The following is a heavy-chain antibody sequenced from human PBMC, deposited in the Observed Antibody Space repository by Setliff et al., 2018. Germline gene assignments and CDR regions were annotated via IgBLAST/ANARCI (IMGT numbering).Heavy chain of an antibody. CDR3: AALDWGENFYNVDV. D-gene: IGHD7-27*01. Sequence: GGSLRLSCAASGLTFSSHVMSWDRQAPGEGLEWVASIKRDGSEKYYVDSVKGRFTISRDNARNALYLQMVSLRGEDTGVYFCAALDWGENFYNVDVWGKGTTVTVSS. J-gene: IGHJ6*03. V-gene: IGHV3-7*01. CDR2: IKRDGSEK. CDR1: GLTFSSHV.